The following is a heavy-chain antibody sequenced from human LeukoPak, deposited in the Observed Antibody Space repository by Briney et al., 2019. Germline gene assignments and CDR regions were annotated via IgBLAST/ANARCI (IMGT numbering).Heavy chain of an antibody. V-gene: IGHV1-46*01. Sequence: ASVTVSFKASGYTFTIYYMHWVRQAPAQGLEWMGIINPSGGSTSYAQKFQGRVTMTRDTSTSTVYMELSSLRSEDTAVYYCARGYRIQLWLPPPGYWGQGTLVTVSS. J-gene: IGHJ4*02. CDR2: INPSGGST. CDR3: ARGYRIQLWLPPPGY. CDR1: GYTFTIYY. D-gene: IGHD5-18*01.